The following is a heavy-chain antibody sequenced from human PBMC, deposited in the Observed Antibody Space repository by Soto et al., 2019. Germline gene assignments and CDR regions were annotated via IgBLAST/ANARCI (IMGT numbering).Heavy chain of an antibody. D-gene: IGHD3-10*01. CDR1: GYTFTGYY. J-gene: IGHJ6*02. CDR2: INPNSGGT. V-gene: IGHV1-2*04. Sequence: ASVKVSCKASGYTFTGYYMHWVRQAPGQGLEWMGWINPNSGGTNYAQKFQGWVTMTRDTSISTAYMELSRPRSDDTAVYYCARDAEDYYGSGKGEYYYYGMDVWGQGTTVTVSS. CDR3: ARDAEDYYGSGKGEYYYYGMDV.